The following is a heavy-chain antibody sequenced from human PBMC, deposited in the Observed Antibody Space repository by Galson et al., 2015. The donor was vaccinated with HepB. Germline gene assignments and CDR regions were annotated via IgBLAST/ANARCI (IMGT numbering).Heavy chain of an antibody. Sequence: SLRLSCAASGFTFSSYAMSWVRQAPGKGLEWVSAISGSGGSTYYADSVKGRFTISRDNSKNTLYLQMNSLRAEDTAVYYCAKGQTQLVWVYYYYYMDVWGKGTTVTVSS. D-gene: IGHD6-13*01. CDR2: ISGSGGST. J-gene: IGHJ6*03. CDR1: GFTFSSYA. V-gene: IGHV3-23*01. CDR3: AKGQTQLVWVYYYYYMDV.